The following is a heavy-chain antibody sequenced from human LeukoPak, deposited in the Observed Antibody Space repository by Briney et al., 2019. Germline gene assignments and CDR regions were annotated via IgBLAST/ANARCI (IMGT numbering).Heavy chain of an antibody. CDR3: ARDKPGYGDAFDI. CDR2: ISYDGSNK. D-gene: IGHD4-17*01. CDR1: GFTFSSYA. J-gene: IGHJ3*02. Sequence: PGGSLRLSCAASGFTFSSYAMHWVRQAPGKGLEWVAVISYDGSNKYYADSVKGRFTISRDNSKNTLYLQMNSLRAEDTAVYYCARDKPGYGDAFDIWGQGTMVTASS. V-gene: IGHV3-30-3*01.